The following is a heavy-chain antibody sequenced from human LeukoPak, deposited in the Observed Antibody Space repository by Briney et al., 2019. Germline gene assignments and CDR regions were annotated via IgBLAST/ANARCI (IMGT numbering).Heavy chain of an antibody. CDR1: GGSISSGSYY. V-gene: IGHV4-61*02. CDR2: IHTSGST. J-gene: IGHJ4*02. CDR3: ASSTGSGSYYPLFDY. D-gene: IGHD3-10*01. Sequence: SQTLSLTCTVSGGSISSGSYYWSWIRQPAGKGLEWIGRIHTSGSTNYNPSLKSRVTISVDTSKNQFSLKLSSVTAADTAVYYCASSTGSGSYYPLFDYWGQGTLVTVSS.